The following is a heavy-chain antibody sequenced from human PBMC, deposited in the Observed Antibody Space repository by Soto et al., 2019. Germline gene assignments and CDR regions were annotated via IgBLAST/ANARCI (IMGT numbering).Heavy chain of an antibody. CDR3: ARRVLGWGTGTNWFDP. V-gene: IGHV4-34*01. J-gene: IGHJ5*02. D-gene: IGHD1-1*01. Sequence: PSETLSLTCAVYGGSFSGYYWSWIRQPPGKGLEWIGEINHSGSTNYNPSLKSRVTISVDTSKNQFSLKLSSVTAADTAVYYCARRVLGWGTGTNWFDPWGQGTLVTVSS. CDR1: GGSFSGYY. CDR2: INHSGST.